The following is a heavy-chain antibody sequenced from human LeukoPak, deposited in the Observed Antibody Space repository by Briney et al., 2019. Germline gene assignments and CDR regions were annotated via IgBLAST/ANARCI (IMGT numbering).Heavy chain of an antibody. Sequence: GESLRLSCAASGFTFSSYWMSWVRQAPGKGLEWVANIKQDGSEKYYVDSVKGRFTISRDNAKNSLYLQMNSLRAEDTAVYYCARDFGTIAVAGIMDYWGQGTLVTVSS. CDR1: GFTFSSYW. V-gene: IGHV3-7*01. D-gene: IGHD6-19*01. J-gene: IGHJ4*02. CDR3: ARDFGTIAVAGIMDY. CDR2: IKQDGSEK.